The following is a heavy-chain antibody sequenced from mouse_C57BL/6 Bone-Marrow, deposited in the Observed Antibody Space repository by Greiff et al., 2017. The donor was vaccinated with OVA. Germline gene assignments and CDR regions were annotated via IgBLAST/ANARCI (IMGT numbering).Heavy chain of an antibody. CDR1: GFTFSSYA. J-gene: IGHJ3*01. D-gene: IGHD3-2*02. Sequence: EVQRVESGGGLVKPGGSLKLSCAASGFTFSSYAMSWVRQTPEKRLEWVATISDGGSYTYYPANVKGRFTISRDNAKNNLYLQMSQLKSEDTAMYYCAREGSSGSPWFAYWGQGTLVTVSA. CDR3: AREGSSGSPWFAY. V-gene: IGHV5-4*01. CDR2: ISDGGSYT.